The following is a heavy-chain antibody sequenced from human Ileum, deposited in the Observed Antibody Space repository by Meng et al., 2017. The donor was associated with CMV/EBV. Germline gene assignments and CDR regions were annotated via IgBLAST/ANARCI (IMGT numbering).Heavy chain of an antibody. Sequence: QAPVQAVFPALGTPSGTLSLTCALSGGSISGGTWWSWVRQPPGKGLQWIGRFHPGSGAAYNPSLKTRVTISVDTSKNQFSLELTSVTAADTAVYYCAKNGAYCLESWGHGALVTVSS. J-gene: IGHJ5*01. CDR2: FHPGSGA. CDR1: GGSISGGTW. CDR3: AKNGAYCLES. D-gene: IGHD2-21*01. V-gene: IGHV4-4*02.